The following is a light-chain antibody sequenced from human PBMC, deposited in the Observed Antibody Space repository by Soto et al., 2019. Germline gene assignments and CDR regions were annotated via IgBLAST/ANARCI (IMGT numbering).Light chain of an antibody. J-gene: IGKJ1*01. Sequence: EIVLTQSPGTLSLSPGERATLSCRASQSVSSIYLAWYQQKPGQAPRLLIYGASSRATGIPDRFSGSGSGTDFTLTISRLEPEDFAVYYCQQYGSSRWTXGQGTKV. CDR3: QQYGSSRWT. CDR2: GAS. CDR1: QSVSSIY. V-gene: IGKV3-20*01.